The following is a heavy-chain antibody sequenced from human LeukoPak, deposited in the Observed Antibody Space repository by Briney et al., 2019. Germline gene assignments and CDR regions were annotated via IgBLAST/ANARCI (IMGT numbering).Heavy chain of an antibody. CDR3: AKDFFSGHGAYTWGVFDY. D-gene: IGHD2-21*01. CDR2: ISGSGEST. J-gene: IGHJ4*02. V-gene: IGHV3-23*01. Sequence: HPGGSLRLSCGASGFTFSSYAKSWVRQAPGKGLEWVSGISGSGESTTYADSVKGRFTISRDNSKNTLYLQMNSLRAEDTAIYYCAKDFFSGHGAYTWGVFDYWGQGTLVTVSS. CDR1: GFTFSSYA.